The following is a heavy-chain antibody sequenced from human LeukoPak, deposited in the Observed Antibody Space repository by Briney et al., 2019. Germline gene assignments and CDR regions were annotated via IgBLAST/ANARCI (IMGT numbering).Heavy chain of an antibody. CDR3: AKVGYSSSHDAFDI. CDR1: GFTFSSNA. Sequence: GGSLRLSCAASGFTFSSNAMTWVRQAPGKGLEWVSNIDGSGGSTNYADSVKGRFTISRDNSKNTLYLQMNSLRAEDTAVYYCAKVGYSSSHDAFDIWGQGTMVTVSS. J-gene: IGHJ3*02. D-gene: IGHD6-13*01. CDR2: IDGSGGST. V-gene: IGHV3-23*01.